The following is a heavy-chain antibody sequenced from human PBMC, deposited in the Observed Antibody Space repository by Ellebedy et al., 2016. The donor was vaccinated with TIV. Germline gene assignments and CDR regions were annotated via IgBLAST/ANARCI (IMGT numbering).Heavy chain of an antibody. CDR1: GGSISSYY. Sequence: MPSETLSLTCTVSGGSISSYYWSWIRQPPGKGLEWIGYIYYSGSTNYNTSLKSRVTISVDTSKNQFSLKLSSVTAADTAVYYCARYPGVAAHYFDYWGQGTLVTVSS. CDR3: ARYPGVAAHYFDY. J-gene: IGHJ4*02. D-gene: IGHD6-19*01. V-gene: IGHV4-59*01. CDR2: IYYSGST.